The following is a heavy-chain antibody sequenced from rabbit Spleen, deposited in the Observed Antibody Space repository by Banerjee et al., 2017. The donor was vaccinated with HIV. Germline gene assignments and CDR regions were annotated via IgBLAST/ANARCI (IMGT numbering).Heavy chain of an antibody. J-gene: IGHJ6*01. CDR2: IYTGSSGST. D-gene: IGHD3-1*01. Sequence: QEQLEESGGRLVQPGGSLTLSCKGSGFTISSYWMNWVRQAPGKGLEWIACIYTGSSGSTYYASWAKGRVTISKTSSTTVTLQLNSLAAADTATYFCARGANTGGSGSDVWGQGTLVTVS. V-gene: IGHV1S45*01. CDR3: ARGANTGGSGSDV. CDR1: GFTISSYW.